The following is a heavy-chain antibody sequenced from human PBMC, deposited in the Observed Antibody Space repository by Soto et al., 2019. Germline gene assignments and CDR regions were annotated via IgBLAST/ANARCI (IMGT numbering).Heavy chain of an antibody. CDR2: IIPIFGTA. CDR3: ARTGYCSGGSGHAGTSGPGMDV. D-gene: IGHD2-15*01. Sequence: QVQLVQSGAEVKKPGSSVKVSCKASGGTFSSYAISWVRQAPGQGLEWMGGIIPIFGTANYAQTFQGRVTITADESTSTAYMELSSLRSEDTAVYYCARTGYCSGGSGHAGTSGPGMDVWGQGTTVTVSS. J-gene: IGHJ6*02. V-gene: IGHV1-69*01. CDR1: GGTFSSYA.